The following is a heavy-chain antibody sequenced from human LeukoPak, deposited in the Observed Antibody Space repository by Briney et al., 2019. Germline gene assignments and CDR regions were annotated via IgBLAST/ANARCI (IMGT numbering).Heavy chain of an antibody. CDR2: IYTSGST. CDR3: ARQGSSGYFDY. CDR1: GGSISSGSYY. D-gene: IGHD3-22*01. J-gene: IGHJ4*02. V-gene: IGHV4-61*02. Sequence: SETLSLTCTVSGGSISSGSYYWSWIRQPAGKGLEWIGRIYTSGSTYYNPSLKSRVTISVDTSKNQFSLKLSSVTAADTAVYYCARQGSSGYFDYWGQGTLVTVSS.